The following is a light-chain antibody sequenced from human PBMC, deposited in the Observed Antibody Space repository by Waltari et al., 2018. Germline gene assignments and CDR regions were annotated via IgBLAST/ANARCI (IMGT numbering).Light chain of an antibody. V-gene: IGKV1-5*03. Sequence: DIQMTHSPSTLSASVGDTITITARASQSISNYLAWYQQKPGKAPKLLVYKASSSGSGVPARFSGSGSETEFTLTISSLQPDDFATYYCQQYNTYSSFGQGTKLEIK. CDR1: QSISNY. CDR2: KAS. CDR3: QQYNTYSS. J-gene: IGKJ2*03.